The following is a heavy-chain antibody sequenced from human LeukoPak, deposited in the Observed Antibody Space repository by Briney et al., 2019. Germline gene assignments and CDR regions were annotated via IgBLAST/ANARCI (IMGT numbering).Heavy chain of an antibody. CDR3: ARDSGGSNYFNY. CDR2: INPNSGDI. J-gene: IGHJ4*02. CDR1: GYTFTVYL. Sequence: ASVKVSCKASGYTFTVYLMHWVRQAPGQGLEWMGWINPNSGDINYAQKFQGRVAMTRDTSITTAYMELSRLRSDDTAVYYCARDSGGSNYFNYWGQGSLVTVSS. V-gene: IGHV1-2*02. D-gene: IGHD1-26*01.